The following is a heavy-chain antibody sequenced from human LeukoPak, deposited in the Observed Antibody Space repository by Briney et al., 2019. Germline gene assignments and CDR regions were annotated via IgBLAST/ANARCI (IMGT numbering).Heavy chain of an antibody. J-gene: IGHJ4*02. CDR1: GFTFSSYA. D-gene: IGHD6-13*01. Sequence: GGSLRLSCAASGFTFSSYAMSWVRQAPGKGLEWVSAIGGGAGSTYYADSVKGRFTISRDNAKNSLYLQMNSLRAEDTAVYYCARDGIAAAGTFDYWGQGTLVTVSS. CDR2: IGGGAGST. V-gene: IGHV3-23*01. CDR3: ARDGIAAAGTFDY.